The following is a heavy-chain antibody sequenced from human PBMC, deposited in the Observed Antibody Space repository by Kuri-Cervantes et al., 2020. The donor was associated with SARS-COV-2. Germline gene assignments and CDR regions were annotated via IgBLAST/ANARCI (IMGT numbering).Heavy chain of an antibody. V-gene: IGHV4-34*01. CDR2: INHSGST. Sequence: GSLRLSCAVYGGSFSGYYWSWIRQPPGKGLEWIGEINHSGSTNYNPSLKSRVTISVDTSKNQFSLKLSSVTAADTAVYYCARGPGGRRYSYGYEDYYYYYMDVWGKGTTVPSP. CDR1: GGSFSGYY. CDR3: ARGPGGRRYSYGYEDYYYYYMDV. J-gene: IGHJ6*03. D-gene: IGHD5-18*01.